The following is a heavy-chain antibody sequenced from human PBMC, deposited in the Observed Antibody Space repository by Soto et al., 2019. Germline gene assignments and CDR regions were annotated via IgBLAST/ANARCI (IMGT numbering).Heavy chain of an antibody. D-gene: IGHD3-22*01. CDR2: IIPIFGTA. CDR1: GGTFSSYA. Sequence: SVKVSCKASGGTFSSYAISWVRQAPGQGLEWMGGIIPIFGTANYAQKFQGRVTITADESTSTAYMELSSLRSEDTAVYYCAGLTYYYDSSGYYCNYYGMDVWGQGTTVTV. CDR3: AGLTYYYDSSGYYCNYYGMDV. J-gene: IGHJ6*02. V-gene: IGHV1-69*13.